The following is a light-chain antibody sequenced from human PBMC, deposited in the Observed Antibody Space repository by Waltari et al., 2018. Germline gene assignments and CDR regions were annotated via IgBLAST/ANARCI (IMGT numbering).Light chain of an antibody. CDR3: QQYDSTPPT. V-gene: IGKV4-1*01. CDR2: WAA. J-gene: IGKJ2*01. Sequence: EIVMTQSPDSLAVSLGERATIHSKSSQSVLYSSNNKNYLAWYQQKPGQPPKLLIYWAATRESGFPDRCSGSGSGTDCTLTISSLLAEDVAVYYCQQYDSTPPTCGQGTKLEIK. CDR1: QSVLYSSNNKNY.